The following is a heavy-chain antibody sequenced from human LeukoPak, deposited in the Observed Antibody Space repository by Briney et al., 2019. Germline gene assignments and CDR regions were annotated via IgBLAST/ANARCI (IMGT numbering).Heavy chain of an antibody. J-gene: IGHJ5*02. CDR1: GGSISRYY. Sequence: PSETLSLTCTVSGGSISRYYWSWIRQPAGKGLEWIGRIYTSGSTNYNPSLKSRVTMSVDTSKNQFSLTLSSVTAADTAVYYCVRDTLNYDEPQPSRSHVLHWFDPWGQGTLVTVSS. CDR3: VRDTLNYDEPQPSRSHVLHWFDP. CDR2: IYTSGST. V-gene: IGHV4-4*07. D-gene: IGHD3-10*01.